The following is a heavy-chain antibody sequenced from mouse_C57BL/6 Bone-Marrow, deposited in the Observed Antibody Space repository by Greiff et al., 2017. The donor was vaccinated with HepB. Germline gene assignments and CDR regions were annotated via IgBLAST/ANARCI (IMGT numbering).Heavy chain of an antibody. CDR3: ASYYYAFYAMDY. CDR2: IHPNSGST. CDR1: GYTFTSYW. J-gene: IGHJ4*01. D-gene: IGHD1-1*01. Sequence: QVQLQQSGAELVKPGASVKLSCKASGYTFTSYWMHWVKQRPGQGLEWIGMIHPNSGSTNYNEKFKSKATLTVDKSSSTAYMQLSSLTSEDSAVYYCASYYYAFYAMDYWGQGTSVTVSS. V-gene: IGHV1-64*01.